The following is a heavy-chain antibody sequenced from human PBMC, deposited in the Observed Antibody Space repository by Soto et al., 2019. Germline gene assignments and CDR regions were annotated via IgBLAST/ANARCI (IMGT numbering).Heavy chain of an antibody. CDR2: INPSDGTS. D-gene: IGHD3-22*01. CDR1: GYSLTGYY. J-gene: IGHJ4*02. CDR3: AREGSGSYLVL. V-gene: IGHV1-46*01. Sequence: GASVKVSCKASGYSLTGYYIHWLRQAPGQGLEWMGRINPSDGTSAYTQQFQGRFFMTRDTSTSTVFMELNSLKSQDTALYFCAREGSGSYLVLWGQGTLVTVSS.